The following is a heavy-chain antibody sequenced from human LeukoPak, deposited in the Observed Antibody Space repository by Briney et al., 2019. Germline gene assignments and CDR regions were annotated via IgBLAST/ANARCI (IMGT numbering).Heavy chain of an antibody. CDR2: IYSGGST. CDR1: GFTVSSNY. CDR3: ASKMYGSGSYYYGMDV. Sequence: GGSRRLSCAASGFTVSSNYMSWVRQAPGKGLEWVSVIYSGGSTYYADSVKGRFTISRDNSKNTLYLQMNSLRAEDTAVYYCASKMYGSGSYYYGMDVWGKGTTVTVSS. D-gene: IGHD3-10*01. V-gene: IGHV3-53*01. J-gene: IGHJ6*04.